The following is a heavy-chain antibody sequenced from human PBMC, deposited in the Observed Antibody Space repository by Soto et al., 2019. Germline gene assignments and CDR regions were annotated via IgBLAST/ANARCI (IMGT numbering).Heavy chain of an antibody. CDR1: GGSVSSGSYY. D-gene: IGHD3-22*01. Sequence: PSETLSLTCTVSGGSVSSGSYYWSWIRQPPGKGLEWIGYIYYSGSTNYNPSPKSRVTISVDTSKNQFSLKLSSVTAADTAVHYCARDSSRYYDSSGWFSYFQHWGQGTLVTVSS. CDR3: ARDSSRYYDSSGWFSYFQH. J-gene: IGHJ1*01. CDR2: IYYSGST. V-gene: IGHV4-61*01.